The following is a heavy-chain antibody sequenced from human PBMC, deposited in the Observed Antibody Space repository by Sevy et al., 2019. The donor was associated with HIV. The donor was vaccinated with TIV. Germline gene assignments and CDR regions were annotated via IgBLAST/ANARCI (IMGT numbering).Heavy chain of an antibody. CDR2: ISSSSSYI. CDR1: GFTFSSYS. CDR3: ANSASRITFGGVIVPDAFDI. D-gene: IGHD3-16*02. V-gene: IGHV3-21*01. J-gene: IGHJ3*02. Sequence: GGSLRLSCAASGFTFSSYSMNWVRQAPGKGLEWVSSISSSSSYIYYADSVKGRFTISRDNAKNSRYLQMNSLRAEDTAVYYCANSASRITFGGVIVPDAFDIWGQGTMVTVSS.